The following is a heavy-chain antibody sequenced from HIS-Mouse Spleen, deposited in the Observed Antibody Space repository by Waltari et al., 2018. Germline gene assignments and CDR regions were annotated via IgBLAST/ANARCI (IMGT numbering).Heavy chain of an antibody. CDR2: ISWNSGSI. D-gene: IGHD3-3*01. V-gene: IGHV3-9*01. CDR1: GFTFDDYA. CDR3: AKDMGLRFLEWLFDY. Sequence: EVQLVESGGGLVQPGRSLRLSCAASGFTFDDYAMHWVRQAPGKGLEWVSGISWNSGSIGYADSVKGRFTISIDNAKNSLYLQMYSLRAEDTALYYCAKDMGLRFLEWLFDYWGQGTLVTVSS. J-gene: IGHJ4*02.